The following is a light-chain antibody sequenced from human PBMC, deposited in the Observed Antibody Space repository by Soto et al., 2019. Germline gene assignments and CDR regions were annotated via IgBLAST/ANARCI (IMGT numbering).Light chain of an antibody. CDR1: SSDVGSYNL. CDR3: CSYAGSSTSRV. Sequence: QSALTQPASVSGSPGQSITISCTGTSSDVGSYNLVSWYQQHPGKAHKLMIYEVSKRPSGVSNRFSGSKSGNTASLTISGLQAEDEADYYCCSYAGSSTSRVFGGGTQLTVL. J-gene: IGLJ3*02. V-gene: IGLV2-23*02. CDR2: EVS.